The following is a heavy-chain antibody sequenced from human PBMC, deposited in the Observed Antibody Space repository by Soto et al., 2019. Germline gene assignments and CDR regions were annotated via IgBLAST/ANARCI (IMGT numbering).Heavy chain of an antibody. CDR1: GGSISSGGYS. Sequence: SETLSLTCAVSGGSISSGGYSWSWIRQPPGKGLEWIGYIYHSGSTYYNPSLKSRVTISVDRSKNEFSLKLSSVTAADTAVYYCAREEQAYCGGDCRYNWFDPWGQGTLVTVSS. V-gene: IGHV4-30-2*01. D-gene: IGHD2-21*02. CDR2: IYHSGST. CDR3: AREEQAYCGGDCRYNWFDP. J-gene: IGHJ5*02.